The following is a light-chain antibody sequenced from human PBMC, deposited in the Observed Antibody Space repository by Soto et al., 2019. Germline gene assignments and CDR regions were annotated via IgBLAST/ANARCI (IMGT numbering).Light chain of an antibody. CDR3: QQYGSSGT. Sequence: EIVMTQSPATLSVSPGERATLSCRASQSVSSNLAWYQQKPGQAPGLLIYGASSRATGIPDRVSGSGSGTDFTLTISRLEPEDFAVYYCQQYGSSGTFGQGTKVDI. V-gene: IGKV3-20*01. CDR2: GAS. CDR1: QSVSSN. J-gene: IGKJ1*01.